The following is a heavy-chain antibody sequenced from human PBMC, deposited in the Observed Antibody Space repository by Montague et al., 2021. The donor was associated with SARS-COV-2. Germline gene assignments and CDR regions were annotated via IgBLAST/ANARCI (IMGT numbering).Heavy chain of an antibody. J-gene: IGHJ3*02. CDR2: IYYSGST. V-gene: IGHV4-39*01. Sequence: SETLSLTCTVSGGSISSSSYYWGWIRQPPGKGLEWIGSIYYSGSTYYNPFLKSRVTISVDASKNQFSLKLCSVTAADTAVYYCASPTYYYDSSGSDAFDIWGQGTMVTVSS. CDR3: ASPTYYYDSSGSDAFDI. D-gene: IGHD3-22*01. CDR1: GGSISSSSYY.